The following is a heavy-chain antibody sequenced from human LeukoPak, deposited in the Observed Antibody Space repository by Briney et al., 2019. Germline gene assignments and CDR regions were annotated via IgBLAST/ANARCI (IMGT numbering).Heavy chain of an antibody. CDR2: IYYSGST. Sequence: SETLSLTCTVSGGSISSSSYYWGWIRQPPGKGLEWIGSIYYSGSTYYNPSLKSRVTISVDASKNEFSLKLSSVTAADTAVYYCARHGYTSGWYRSHFDYWGQGTLVTVSS. V-gene: IGHV4-39*01. CDR1: GGSISSSSYY. D-gene: IGHD6-19*01. J-gene: IGHJ4*02. CDR3: ARHGYTSGWYRSHFDY.